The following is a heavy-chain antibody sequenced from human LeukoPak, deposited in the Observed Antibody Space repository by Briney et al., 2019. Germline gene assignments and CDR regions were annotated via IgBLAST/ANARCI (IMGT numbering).Heavy chain of an antibody. CDR2: ISVYNGNT. Sequence: ASVKVSCKTSGYTFTNNAITWVRRAPGQGLEWLGWISVYNGNTNYAQKLQGRVTMTTDTFTTTVYVELRSLRSDDTAVYYCARNHPYYYDSNGLYYFDYWGQGTLVTVSS. D-gene: IGHD3-22*01. V-gene: IGHV1-18*01. CDR3: ARNHPYYYDSNGLYYFDY. J-gene: IGHJ4*02. CDR1: GYTFTNNA.